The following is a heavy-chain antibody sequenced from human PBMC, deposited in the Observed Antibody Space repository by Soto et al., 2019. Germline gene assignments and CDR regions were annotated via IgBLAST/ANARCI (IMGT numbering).Heavy chain of an antibody. CDR1: GFSLSDSY. D-gene: IGHD1-1*01. CDR3: AAMFSRYDPLYYFEY. CDR2: ISSSGSAI. Sequence: GGSLRLSCAASGFSLSDSYMSLIRQAPGKGLECISSISSSGSAIYVADSVRGRFTISRYYAKNSLYLQMNSLRDEHTAVYYCAAMFSRYDPLYYFEYWGKGTRVTVSS. V-gene: IGHV3-11*01. J-gene: IGHJ4*02.